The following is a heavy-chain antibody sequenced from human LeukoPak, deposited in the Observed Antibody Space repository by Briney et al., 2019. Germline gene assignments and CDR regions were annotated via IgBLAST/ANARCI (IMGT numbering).Heavy chain of an antibody. CDR2: IYYSGST. CDR1: GYSISSGYY. V-gene: IGHV4-38-2*01. J-gene: IGHJ4*02. D-gene: IGHD1-26*01. Sequence: SETLSLTCAVSGYSISSGYYWGWIRQPPGKGLEWIGSIYYSGSTYYNPSLKSRVTISVDTSKNQFSLKLSSVTAADTAVYYCASPAVGATGYFDYWGQGTLVTVSS. CDR3: ASPAVGATGYFDY.